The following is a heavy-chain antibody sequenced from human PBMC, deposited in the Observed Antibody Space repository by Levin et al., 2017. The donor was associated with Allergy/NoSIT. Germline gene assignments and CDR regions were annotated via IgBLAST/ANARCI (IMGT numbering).Heavy chain of an antibody. CDR3: VKVASSEDASRSYFEN. CDR2: ISWDSGAI. D-gene: IGHD2-2*01. Sequence: GGSLRLSCVASGFTFGDYAMHWVRQVPGKGLQWVSRISWDSGAIEYADSVRGRFPISRDTAKTSLYLQIDSLSTEATALFYCVKVASSEDASRSYFENWGQGTLVTVSS. CDR1: GFTFGDYA. J-gene: IGHJ4*02. V-gene: IGHV3-9*01.